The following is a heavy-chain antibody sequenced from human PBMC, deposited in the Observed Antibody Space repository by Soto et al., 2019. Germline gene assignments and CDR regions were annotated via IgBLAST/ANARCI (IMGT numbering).Heavy chain of an antibody. D-gene: IGHD3-10*01. CDR2: INPSGGST. Sequence: QVQLVQSGAEVKKPGASVKVSCKTSGYTFTSYYMHWVRQAPGQGLEWMGIINPSGGSTSYTQKFQGRATMTRDTSTSTVYMELSTLRSEDTAVYYCARGGRITMVRGPLNWFDPWGQGTLVTVSS. CDR1: GYTFTSYY. J-gene: IGHJ5*02. V-gene: IGHV1-46*03. CDR3: ARGGRITMVRGPLNWFDP.